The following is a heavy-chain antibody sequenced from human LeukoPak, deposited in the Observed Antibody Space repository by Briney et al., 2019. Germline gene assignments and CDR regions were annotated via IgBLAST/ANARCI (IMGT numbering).Heavy chain of an antibody. D-gene: IGHD6-19*01. CDR2: ISAYNGNT. CDR1: GYTFTSYG. CDR3: ARDDSGWYWDDAFDI. J-gene: IGHJ3*02. V-gene: IGHV1-18*01. Sequence: GASVKVSCKASGYTFTSYGISWVRQAPGQGLEWMGWISAYNGNTNYAQMLQGRVTMTTDTSTSTAYMELRSLRSDDTAVYYCARDDSGWYWDDAFDIWGQGTMVTVSS.